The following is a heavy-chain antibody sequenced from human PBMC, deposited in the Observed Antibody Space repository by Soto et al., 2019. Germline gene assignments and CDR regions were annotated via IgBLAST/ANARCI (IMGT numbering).Heavy chain of an antibody. V-gene: IGHV1-46*01. Sequence: QVQLVQSGAEVKKPGASVKVSCKASGYTFTSYYMHWVRQAPGQGLEWMGIIDPSGGSTSYAQKFQGRVTMTRDTSTSTVYMELSSLRSEDTAVYYCARFSGSWDFDYWGQGTLVTVSS. J-gene: IGHJ4*02. D-gene: IGHD2-15*01. CDR3: ARFSGSWDFDY. CDR2: IDPSGGST. CDR1: GYTFTSYY.